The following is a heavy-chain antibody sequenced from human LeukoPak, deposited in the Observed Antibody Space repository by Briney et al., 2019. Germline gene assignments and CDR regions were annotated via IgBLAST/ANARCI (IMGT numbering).Heavy chain of an antibody. V-gene: IGHV6-1*01. CDR2: TYYRSKWSS. CDR1: GDSVSSKSAA. D-gene: IGHD2-2*01. CDR3: ARRLTQYDCFDP. J-gene: IGHJ5*02. Sequence: QTLSLTCAISGDSVSSKSAAWNWIRQSPSRGLEWLGRTYYRSKWSSGYAESVKSRLTVSPDTSKNQFSLQLRSVTPEDTAVYYCARRLTQYDCFDPWGQGILVTVSS.